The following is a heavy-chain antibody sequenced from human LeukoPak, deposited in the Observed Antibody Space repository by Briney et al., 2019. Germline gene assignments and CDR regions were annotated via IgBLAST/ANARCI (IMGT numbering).Heavy chain of an antibody. CDR3: ARAVVVPVPGFDP. V-gene: IGHV4-59*01. Sequence: SETLSLTCTVSGGSISSYYWSWIRQPPGKGLEWIGYIYYSGSTNYNPSLKSRVTISVDTSKNQFSLKLSSVTAADTAVYYCARAVVVPVPGFDPWGQGTLVTVSS. J-gene: IGHJ5*02. D-gene: IGHD2-2*01. CDR2: IYYSGST. CDR1: GGSISSYY.